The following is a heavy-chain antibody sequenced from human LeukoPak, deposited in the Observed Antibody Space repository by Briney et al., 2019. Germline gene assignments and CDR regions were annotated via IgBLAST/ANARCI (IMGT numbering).Heavy chain of an antibody. CDR1: GGSFSGYY. Sequence: SETLSLTCAVYGGSFSGYYWSWIRQPPGKGLGWIGEINHSGSTNYNPSLKSRVTISVDTSKNQFSLKLSSVTAADTAVYYCARGLFSHSSSSPPFDLWGRGTLVTVSS. CDR3: ARGLFSHSSSSPPFDL. V-gene: IGHV4-34*01. D-gene: IGHD6-6*01. J-gene: IGHJ2*01. CDR2: INHSGST.